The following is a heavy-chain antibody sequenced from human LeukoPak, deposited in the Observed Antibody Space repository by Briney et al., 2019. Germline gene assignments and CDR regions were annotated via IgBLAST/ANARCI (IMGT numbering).Heavy chain of an antibody. Sequence: PGGSLRLSCAASGFTFSSYGMHWVRQAPGKGLEWVAFIRYDGSNKYYADSVKGRFTISRDNSKNTLYLQMNSLRAEDTAVYYCARGGWFGEPPSNYWGQGTLVTVSS. V-gene: IGHV3-30*02. CDR1: GFTFSSYG. CDR3: ARGGWFGEPPSNY. J-gene: IGHJ4*02. CDR2: IRYDGSNK. D-gene: IGHD3-10*01.